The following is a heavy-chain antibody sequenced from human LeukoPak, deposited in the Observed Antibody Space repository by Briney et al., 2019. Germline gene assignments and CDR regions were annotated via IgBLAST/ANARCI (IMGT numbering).Heavy chain of an antibody. CDR1: GGSISSSSYY. CDR3: ARGRSEYSGYDLPDY. CDR2: IYYSGST. V-gene: IGHV4-39*01. Sequence: SETLSLTCTVSGGSISSSSYYWGWIRQPPGKGLEWIGSIYYSGSTYYNPSLKSRVTISVDTSKNQFSLKLSPVTAADTAVYYCARGRSEYSGYDLPDYWGQGTLVTVSS. D-gene: IGHD5-12*01. J-gene: IGHJ4*02.